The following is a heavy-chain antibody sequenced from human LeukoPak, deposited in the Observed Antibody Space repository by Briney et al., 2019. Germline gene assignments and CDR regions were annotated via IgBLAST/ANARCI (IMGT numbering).Heavy chain of an antibody. CDR1: GGTFSSYA. D-gene: IGHD3-10*01. CDR3: ARDLGGSGSCMGLAYFDY. J-gene: IGHJ4*02. CDR2: IVPILGIA. Sequence: ASVKVSCKASGGTFSSYAISWVRQAPGQGLEWMGRIVPILGIANYAQKFQGRVTITADKSTSTAYMELSSLRSEDTAVYYCARDLGGSGSCMGLAYFDYWGQGTLVTVSS. V-gene: IGHV1-69*04.